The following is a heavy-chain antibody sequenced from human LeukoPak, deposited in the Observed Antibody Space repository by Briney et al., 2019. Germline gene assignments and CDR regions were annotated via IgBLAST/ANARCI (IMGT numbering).Heavy chain of an antibody. D-gene: IGHD2-2*01. CDR3: AADYFVTAALDP. Sequence: ASVRVSCKASGFTFTSSAMQWVRQARGQRLEWIGWIVVGSGNTNYAQKFQERVTITRDMSTSRAYKELSSLRCEDTAVYYCAADYFVTAALDPWGQGTLVTVSS. V-gene: IGHV1-58*02. CDR2: IVVGSGNT. J-gene: IGHJ5*02. CDR1: GFTFTSSA.